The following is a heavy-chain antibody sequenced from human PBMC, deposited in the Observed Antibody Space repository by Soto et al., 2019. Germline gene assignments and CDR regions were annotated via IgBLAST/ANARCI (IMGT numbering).Heavy chain of an antibody. CDR3: ARDFDTVAYFFDL. V-gene: IGHV1-18*01. J-gene: IGHJ4*02. CDR1: GYRFTNHG. D-gene: IGHD2-21*01. CDR2: ISGHEGKT. Sequence: QVQLVQSGAEVKKPGASVKVSCKASGYRFTNHGISSVRQAPGQGLEWMGWISGHEGKTKYARKFQGRVTMTTDTSTSTAYMEMKSLRYDDTAVYSCARDFDTVAYFFDLWGQGTLVTVSS.